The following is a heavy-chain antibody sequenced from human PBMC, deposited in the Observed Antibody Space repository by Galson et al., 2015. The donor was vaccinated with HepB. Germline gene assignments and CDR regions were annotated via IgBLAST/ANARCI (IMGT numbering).Heavy chain of an antibody. CDR3: ARRYCSSTSCLHFDY. CDR1: GGSISSGGYY. D-gene: IGHD2-2*01. V-gene: IGHV4-31*03. Sequence: LTCTVSGGSISSGGYYWSWIRQHPGKGLEWIGYIYYSGSTYYNPSLKSRVTISVDTSKNQFSLKLSSVTAADTAVYYCARRYCSSTSCLHFDYWGQGTLVTVSS. J-gene: IGHJ4*02. CDR2: IYYSGST.